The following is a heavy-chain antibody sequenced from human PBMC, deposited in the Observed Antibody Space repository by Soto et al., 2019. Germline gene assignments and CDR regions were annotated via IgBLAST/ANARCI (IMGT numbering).Heavy chain of an antibody. CDR1: GFSLSTNGVG. D-gene: IGHD1-26*01. CDR3: AHRASGIKEGIFDY. V-gene: IGHV2-5*02. CDR2: IYWDDDE. J-gene: IGHJ4*02. Sequence: QITLKESGPTLVKPTQTLTLTCTFSGFSLSTNGVGVGWIRQPPGKALEWLALIYWDDDERYSPSLKSRLTITKDTSNNQVVLTMTNMDPVDTATYYCAHRASGIKEGIFDYWGQGTLVTVSS.